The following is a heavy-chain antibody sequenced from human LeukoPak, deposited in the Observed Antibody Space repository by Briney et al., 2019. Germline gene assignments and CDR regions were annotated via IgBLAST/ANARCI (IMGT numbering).Heavy chain of an antibody. V-gene: IGHV4-30-2*01. Sequence: PSETLSLTCAVSGGSISSGGYSWSWIRQPPGKGLEWIGYIYHSGSTYYNPSLKSRVTISVDRSKNQFSLKLSSVTAADTAVYLWGRGSRRFCYWGQGTLVTVSS. CDR1: GGSISSGGYS. J-gene: IGHJ4*02. CDR2: IYHSGST. CDR3: GRGSRRFCY. D-gene: IGHD1-14*01.